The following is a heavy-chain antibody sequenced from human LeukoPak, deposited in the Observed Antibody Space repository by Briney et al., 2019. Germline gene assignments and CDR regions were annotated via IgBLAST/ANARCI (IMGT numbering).Heavy chain of an antibody. V-gene: IGHV3-23*01. CDR2: ISGSGGST. CDR3: AKVTPTILGVVIIKSSFDY. D-gene: IGHD3-3*01. Sequence: PGGSLRLPCAASGFTFTDYAMTWVRQAPGKRLEWVSAISGSGGSTYYADSVKGRFTISRDNSKNTLYLQMNSLRAEDTAVYYCAKVTPTILGVVIIKSSFDYWGQGTLVTVSS. CDR1: GFTFTDYA. J-gene: IGHJ4*02.